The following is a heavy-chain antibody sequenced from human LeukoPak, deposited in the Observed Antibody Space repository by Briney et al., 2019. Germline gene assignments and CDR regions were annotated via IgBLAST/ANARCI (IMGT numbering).Heavy chain of an antibody. V-gene: IGHV3-23*01. CDR2: ISGSGGST. Sequence: GGSLRLSCVASGFTFSNYAMSWVRQAPGKGLEWVSAISGSGGSTYYADSVKGRFTISRDNSKNTLYLQMNSLRAEDTAVYYCAKSYCSSTSCQRYNWFDPWGQGTLVTVSS. CDR3: AKSYCSSTSCQRYNWFDP. D-gene: IGHD2-2*01. CDR1: GFTFSNYA. J-gene: IGHJ5*02.